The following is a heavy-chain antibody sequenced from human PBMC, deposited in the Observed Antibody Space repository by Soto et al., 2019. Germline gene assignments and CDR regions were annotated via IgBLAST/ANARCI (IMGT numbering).Heavy chain of an antibody. V-gene: IGHV3-23*01. CDR1: GFTFSSYA. J-gene: IGHJ5*02. D-gene: IGHD5-12*01. Sequence: EVQLLESGGGLVQPGGSLRLSCAASGFTFSSYAMSWVRQAPGKGLEWVSAISGSGASTYYADSVKGRFTISSDNSKNTLYLQMNSLRAEDTAVYYCAKDPRDGYTLGWFDPWGQGTLVTVSA. CDR2: ISGSGAST. CDR3: AKDPRDGYTLGWFDP.